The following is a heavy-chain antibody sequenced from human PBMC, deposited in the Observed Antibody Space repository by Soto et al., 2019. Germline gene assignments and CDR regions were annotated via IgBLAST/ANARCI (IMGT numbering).Heavy chain of an antibody. CDR2: ISTNDGNT. J-gene: IGHJ4*02. CDR3: ASGGGRGSYIY. CDR1: GYTFTTYG. Sequence: QAQLVQSGAELKKPGASVRVSCKASGYTFTTYGITWVRQAPGQGLEWMGWISTNDGNTNYAQKVQGRVTMTTDTSTSPAYMELRSLRSDDTAVYSCASGGGRGSYIYWGQGTQVTVSS. D-gene: IGHD1-26*01. V-gene: IGHV1-18*01.